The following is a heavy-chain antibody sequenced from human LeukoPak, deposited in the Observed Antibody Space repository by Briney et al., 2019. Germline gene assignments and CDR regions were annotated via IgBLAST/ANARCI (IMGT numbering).Heavy chain of an antibody. J-gene: IGHJ4*02. Sequence: SETLSLTCIVSGGSISSSSYYWGWIRQPPGKGLEWIGSIHYSGSTYYNPSLKSRVTISVDTPKNQFSLKLSSVTAADTAVYYCARIEYSGPLDYWGQGTLVTVSS. CDR1: GGSISSSSYY. D-gene: IGHD1-26*01. V-gene: IGHV4-39*01. CDR2: IHYSGST. CDR3: ARIEYSGPLDY.